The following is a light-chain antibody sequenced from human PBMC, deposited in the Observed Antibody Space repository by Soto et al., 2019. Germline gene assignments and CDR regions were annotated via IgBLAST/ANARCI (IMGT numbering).Light chain of an antibody. CDR3: QQYGSSPWT. CDR2: GAS. V-gene: IGKV3-20*01. J-gene: IGKJ1*01. Sequence: EIVLTQSPGTLSLSPGERATLSCRASQSVSSSYLAWYQQKPGQAPRLLIYGASSRATGIPDRFSGSGSGTDFTLTISRLEPEDFAVYYCQQYGSSPWTFVQGTKVEIK. CDR1: QSVSSSY.